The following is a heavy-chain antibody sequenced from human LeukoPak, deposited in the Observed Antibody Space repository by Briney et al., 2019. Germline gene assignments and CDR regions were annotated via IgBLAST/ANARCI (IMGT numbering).Heavy chain of an antibody. V-gene: IGHV4-61*02. CDR3: ARGFRGVRGVIIRGFDY. J-gene: IGHJ4*02. CDR2: IYTSGST. Sequence: SETLSLTCTVSGGSISSGSYYWSWIRQPAGKGLEWIGRIYTSGSTNYNPSLKSRVTISVDTSKNQFSLKLSSVTAADTAVYYCARGFRGVRGVIIRGFDYWGQGTLVTVSS. CDR1: GGSISSGSYY. D-gene: IGHD3-10*01.